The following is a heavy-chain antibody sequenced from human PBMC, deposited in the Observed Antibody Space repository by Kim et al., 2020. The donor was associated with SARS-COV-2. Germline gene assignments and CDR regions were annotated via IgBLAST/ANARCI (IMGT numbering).Heavy chain of an antibody. V-gene: IGHV1-46*01. CDR3: ASPAYSSSWYSFDY. J-gene: IGHJ4*02. D-gene: IGHD6-13*01. Sequence: QKCQGRVTRTRDTSTSTVYMELSSLRSEDTAVYYCASPAYSSSWYSFDYWGQGTLVTVSS.